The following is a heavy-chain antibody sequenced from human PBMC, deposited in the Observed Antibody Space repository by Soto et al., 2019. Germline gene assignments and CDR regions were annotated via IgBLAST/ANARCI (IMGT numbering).Heavy chain of an antibody. CDR3: TRDTPYCDYYYYGMDV. CDR1: GFTFGDYA. V-gene: IGHV3-49*04. D-gene: IGHD2-15*01. Sequence: GGSLRLSCTASGFTFGDYAMSWVRQAPGKGLEWVGFIRSKAYGGTTEYAASVKGRFTISRDDSKSIAYLQMNSLKTEDTAVYYCTRDTPYCDYYYYGMDVWGQGTTVTVSS. CDR2: IRSKAYGGTT. J-gene: IGHJ6*02.